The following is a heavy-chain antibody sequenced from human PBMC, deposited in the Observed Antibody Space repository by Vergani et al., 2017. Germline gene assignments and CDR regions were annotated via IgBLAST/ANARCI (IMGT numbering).Heavy chain of an antibody. CDR2: IHYSENT. V-gene: IGHV4-59*11. Sequence: QVQLQESGPGLVKSSETLSLTCSVSFDSIRNLSCHWIRQPPGKGLEWIGSIHYSENTNYNPSLKTRVTISVDTSKNQFSLTLTSVTAADTAGYYCASDTHSGQRADLWGQGILVTVSS. J-gene: IGHJ5*02. CDR3: ASDTHSGQRADL. D-gene: IGHD6-19*01. CDR1: FDSIRNLS.